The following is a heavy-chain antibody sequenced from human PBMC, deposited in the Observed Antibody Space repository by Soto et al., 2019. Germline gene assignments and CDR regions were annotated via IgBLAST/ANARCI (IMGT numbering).Heavy chain of an antibody. CDR3: ARMAGRGYYVPWFDP. V-gene: IGHV4-59*01. CDR1: GCSISSYY. Sequence: PSETLSLTCPVSGCSISSYYWSWIRQPPGKGLEWIGYIYYSGSTNYNPSLKSRVTISVDTSKNQFSLKLSSVTAADTAVYYCARMAGRGYYVPWFDPWGQGTLVTVSS. D-gene: IGHD3-3*01. CDR2: IYYSGST. J-gene: IGHJ5*02.